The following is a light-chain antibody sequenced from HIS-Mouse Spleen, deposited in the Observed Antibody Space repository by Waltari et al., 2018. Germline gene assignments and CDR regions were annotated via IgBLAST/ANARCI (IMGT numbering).Light chain of an antibody. J-gene: IGLJ3*02. CDR3: CSYAGSSTYWV. CDR2: EGS. V-gene: IGLV2-23*01. Sequence: QSALTQPASVSGSPGQSITISCTGTSSDVGSYNLFSWDQHHPGKSPKLMIYEGSKRPSGVSNRFSGSKSGNTASLTISGLQAEDEADYYCCSYAGSSTYWVFGGGTKLTVL. CDR1: SSDVGSYNL.